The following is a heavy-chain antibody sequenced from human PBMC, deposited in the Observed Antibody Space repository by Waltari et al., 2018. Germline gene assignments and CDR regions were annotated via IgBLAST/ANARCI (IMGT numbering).Heavy chain of an antibody. D-gene: IGHD3-16*01. CDR1: GFTFSRYS. CDR3: ARGRYDYVWGSYPYAMDV. J-gene: IGHJ6*02. CDR2: ISSSSSYI. V-gene: IGHV3-21*01. Sequence: EVQLVESGGGLVKPGGSLRLSCAASGFTFSRYSMNWVRQAPGKGLEWVSCISSSSSYIYYADSVEGRFTISRDNAKNSLYLQMHSLRAEDTAVYYCARGRYDYVWGSYPYAMDVWGQGTTVTVSS.